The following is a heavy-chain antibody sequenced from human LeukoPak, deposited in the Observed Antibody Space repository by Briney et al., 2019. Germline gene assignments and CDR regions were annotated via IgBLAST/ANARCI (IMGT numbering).Heavy chain of an antibody. CDR3: AKSEIGYSSSWRYYFDY. D-gene: IGHD6-13*01. V-gene: IGHV3-23*01. CDR1: GGSISSGGYY. J-gene: IGHJ4*02. Sequence: PSETLSLTCTVSGGSISSGGYYWGWVRQAPGKGLEWVSAISGSGGSTNYADSVKGRFTISRDNSKNTLYLQMNSLRAEDTAVYYCAKSEIGYSSSWRYYFDYWGQGTLVTVSS. CDR2: ISGSGGST.